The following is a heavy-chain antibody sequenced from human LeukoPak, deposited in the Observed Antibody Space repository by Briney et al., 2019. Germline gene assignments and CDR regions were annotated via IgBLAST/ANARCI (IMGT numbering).Heavy chain of an antibody. Sequence: PSETLSLTCTVSGGSINSYYWSWIRQPPGKGLEWIGYIHYSGSTNYNPSLKSGVTISVDTSKNQFSLKLSSVTAADTAVYYCARSSIRSSGYYCADYWGQGTLVTVSS. V-gene: IGHV4-59*08. CDR3: ARSSIRSSGYYCADY. J-gene: IGHJ4*02. CDR1: GGSINSYY. D-gene: IGHD3-22*01. CDR2: IHYSGST.